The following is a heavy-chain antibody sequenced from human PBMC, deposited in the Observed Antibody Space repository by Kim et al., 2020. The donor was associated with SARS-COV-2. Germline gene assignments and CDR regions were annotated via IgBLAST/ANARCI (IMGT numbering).Heavy chain of an antibody. V-gene: IGHV1-18*04. J-gene: IGHJ4*02. CDR3: ARDVMVRGVITSLGY. CDR1: GYTFTSYG. Sequence: ASVKVSCKASGYTFTSYGITWVRQAPGQGLEWMGWISAYNGNTNYAQKLQGRATMTTDTSTSTAYMELRSLRSDDTAVYYCARDVMVRGVITSLGYWGQGTLVTVSS. CDR2: ISAYNGNT. D-gene: IGHD3-10*01.